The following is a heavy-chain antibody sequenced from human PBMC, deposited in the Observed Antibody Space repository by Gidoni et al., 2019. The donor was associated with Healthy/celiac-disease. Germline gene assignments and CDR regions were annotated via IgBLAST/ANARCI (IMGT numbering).Heavy chain of an antibody. Sequence: VQLVASGGGLVKPGGSLRLSCAASGFPFSSSSMNWVRQAPGKGLEWVSSISSSSSYIYYADSVKGRFTISRDNAKNSLYLQMNSLRAEDTAVYYCAKSAGSYYYDSSGYPDDWGQGTLVTVSS. CDR2: ISSSSSYI. CDR3: AKSAGSYYYDSSGYPDD. J-gene: IGHJ4*02. CDR1: GFPFSSSS. V-gene: IGHV3-21*01. D-gene: IGHD3-22*01.